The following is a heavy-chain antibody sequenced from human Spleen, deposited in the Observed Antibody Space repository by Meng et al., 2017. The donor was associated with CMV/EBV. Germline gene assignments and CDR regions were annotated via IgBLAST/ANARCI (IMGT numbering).Heavy chain of an antibody. CDR1: GGSFSAYY. CDR2: INHSGST. J-gene: IGHJ6*02. D-gene: IGHD4-17*01. CDR3: ARLKETVTTFKRFYYGMDV. V-gene: IGHV4-34*01. Sequence: SETLSLTCAVYGGSFSAYYWSWIRQPPGKGLEWIGEINHSGSTSYNPSLQSRVTISVDTSKNQFSLKLTSLTAADTSVYYCARLKETVTTFKRFYYGMDVWGQGTTVTVSS.